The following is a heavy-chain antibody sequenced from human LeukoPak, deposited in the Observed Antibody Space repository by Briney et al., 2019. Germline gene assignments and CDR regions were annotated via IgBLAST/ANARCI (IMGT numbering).Heavy chain of an antibody. CDR2: INHSGST. V-gene: IGHV4-34*01. D-gene: IGHD1-26*01. CDR3: ARTTRIRVGATLQPLYYFDY. J-gene: IGHJ4*02. Sequence: PSETLSLTCAVYGGSFSGYYWSWIRQPPGKGLEWIGEINHSGSTNYNPSLKSRVTISVDTSKNQFSLKLSSVTAADTAVYYCARTTRIRVGATLQPLYYFDYRGQGTLVTVSS. CDR1: GGSFSGYY.